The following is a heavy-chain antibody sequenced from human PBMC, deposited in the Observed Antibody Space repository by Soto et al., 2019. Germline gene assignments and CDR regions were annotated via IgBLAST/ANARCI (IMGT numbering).Heavy chain of an antibody. D-gene: IGHD2-15*01. CDR3: AKRRGAGGNFDY. CDR1: GVTFSTYA. CDR2: VSSGGGT. Sequence: EVELLESGGGLVQPEGSLRLSCAASGVTFSTYAMGWVRQAPGKGLEWVSVVSSGGGTHYADSVKGRFTVSRDNSKNTLSLQMNSLIADDTAVYYCAKRRGAGGNFDYWGQGALVTVSS. J-gene: IGHJ4*02. V-gene: IGHV3-23*01.